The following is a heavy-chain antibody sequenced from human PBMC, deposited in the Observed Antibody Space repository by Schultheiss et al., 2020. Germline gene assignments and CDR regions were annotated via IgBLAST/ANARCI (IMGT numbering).Heavy chain of an antibody. D-gene: IGHD3-22*01. CDR3: ARAWHYDSSVPDDAFDI. CDR1: GGSISGYY. J-gene: IGHJ3*02. Sequence: SQTLSLTCTVSGGSISGYYWSWIRQPPGKGLEWIGYIYYSGSTNYNPSLKSRVTISVHTSKNQFSLKLSSVTAADTAVYYCARAWHYDSSVPDDAFDIWGQGTMVTVSS. CDR2: IYYSGST. V-gene: IGHV4-59*12.